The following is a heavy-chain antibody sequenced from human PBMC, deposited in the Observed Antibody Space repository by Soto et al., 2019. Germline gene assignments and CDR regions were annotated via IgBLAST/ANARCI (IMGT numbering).Heavy chain of an antibody. D-gene: IGHD5-18*01. CDR2: IYYSGST. Sequence: SETLSLTCTVSGGSISSGGYYWSWIRQHPGKGLEWIGYIYYSGSTYYNPSLKSRVTISVDTSKNQFSLKLSSVTAADTAVYYCARGETGYSYGYYYYSGMDVWGQGTTVTVSS. CDR1: GGSISSGGYY. CDR3: ARGETGYSYGYYYYSGMDV. J-gene: IGHJ6*02. V-gene: IGHV4-31*03.